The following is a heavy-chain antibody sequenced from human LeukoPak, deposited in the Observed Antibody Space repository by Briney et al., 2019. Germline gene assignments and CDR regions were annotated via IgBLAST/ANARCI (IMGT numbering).Heavy chain of an antibody. D-gene: IGHD2-2*02. J-gene: IGHJ4*02. CDR2: INPSGGST. CDR3: ARVRGYCSSTSCYRFDC. V-gene: IGHV1-46*01. Sequence: ASVKVSCKASGYTFTSYYMHWVRQAPGQGLEWMGIINPSGGSTSYAQKFQGRATMTRDTSTSTVYMELSSLRSEDTAVYYCARVRGYCSSTSCYRFDCWGQGTLVTVSS. CDR1: GYTFTSYY.